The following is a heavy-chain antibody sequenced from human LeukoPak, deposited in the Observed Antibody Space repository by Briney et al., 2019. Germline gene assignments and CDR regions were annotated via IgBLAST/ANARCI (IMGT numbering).Heavy chain of an antibody. CDR1: GFTFSSYE. V-gene: IGHV3-48*03. CDR3: ATATSLDYGDYFFHH. CDR2: ISRSGNAI. J-gene: IGHJ1*01. Sequence: GGSLRLSCAASGFTFSSYEMNWVRQAPGKGLEWLSYISRSGNAIYYADSMKGRFTISRDNAKNSLYLQMNSPRVEDTAVYYCATATSLDYGDYFFHHWGQGTLVTVSS. D-gene: IGHD4-17*01.